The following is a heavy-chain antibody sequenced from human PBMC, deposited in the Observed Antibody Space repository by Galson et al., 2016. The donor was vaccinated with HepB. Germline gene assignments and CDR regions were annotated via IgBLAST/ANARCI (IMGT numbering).Heavy chain of an antibody. V-gene: IGHV3-21*06. Sequence: SLRLSCAASGFTFSSYNMNWVRQAPGKGLEWVSSIRSSSNDIYYAGSVKGRFTISRDNAKNSLYLQMNSLRAEDTAVYYCARGGPLYCRGGSCYSAYYGMDVWGQGTTVTVSS. CDR1: GFTFSSYN. D-gene: IGHD2-15*01. J-gene: IGHJ6*02. CDR3: ARGGPLYCRGGSCYSAYYGMDV. CDR2: IRSSSNDI.